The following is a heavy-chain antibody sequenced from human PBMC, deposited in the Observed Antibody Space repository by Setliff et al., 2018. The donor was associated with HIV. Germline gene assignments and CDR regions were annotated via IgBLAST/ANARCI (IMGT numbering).Heavy chain of an antibody. Sequence: PGGSLRLSCTASGFMFGDYLMSWVRQAPGKGLEWIGFIRSKTFGGTAEYAASVKGRFTISRDDSISVAYLQLNSLKTDDTAVYYCTTDNMNSWPHDAFDIWGQGTMVTVSS. J-gene: IGHJ3*02. CDR1: GFMFGDYL. V-gene: IGHV3-49*04. CDR3: TTDNMNSWPHDAFDI. D-gene: IGHD6-13*01. CDR2: IRSKTFGGTA.